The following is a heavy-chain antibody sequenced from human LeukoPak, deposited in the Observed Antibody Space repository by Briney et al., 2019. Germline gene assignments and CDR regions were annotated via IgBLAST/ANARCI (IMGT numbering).Heavy chain of an antibody. D-gene: IGHD4-23*01. CDR3: ARGDYGGNPDY. V-gene: IGHV4-34*01. Sequence: ASETLSLTCAVYGGSFSGYYWSSIRQPPGKGLEWIGEINHSGSTNYNPSLKSRVTISVDTSKNQFSLKLSSVTAADTAVYYCARGDYGGNPDYWGQGTLVTVSS. J-gene: IGHJ4*02. CDR2: INHSGST. CDR1: GGSFSGYY.